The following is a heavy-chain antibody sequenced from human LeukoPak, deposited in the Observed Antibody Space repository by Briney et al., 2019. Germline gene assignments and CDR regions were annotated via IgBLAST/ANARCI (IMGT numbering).Heavy chain of an antibody. Sequence: GGSLRLSCAASGFTFSSYAMSWVRQAPGKGLEWVSAISGSGGSTYYADSVKGRFTISRDNSKNTLYLQMDSLRAEDTAVYYCAKDRRAVAGTSYDYWGQGTLVTVSS. V-gene: IGHV3-23*01. D-gene: IGHD6-19*01. CDR1: GFTFSSYA. J-gene: IGHJ4*02. CDR2: ISGSGGST. CDR3: AKDRRAVAGTSYDY.